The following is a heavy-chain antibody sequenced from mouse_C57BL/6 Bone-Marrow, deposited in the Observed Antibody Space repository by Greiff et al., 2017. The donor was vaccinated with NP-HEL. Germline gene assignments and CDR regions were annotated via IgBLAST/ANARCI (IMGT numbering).Heavy chain of an antibody. J-gene: IGHJ4*01. Sequence: EVKLQESGGGLVKPGGSLKLSCAASGFTFSDYGIHWVRQAPEKGLEWVAYISSGSSTIYYADTVKGRFTISRDNAKNTLFLQMTSLRSEDTAMYYCARRYRGLYYYAMDYWGQGTSVTVSS. D-gene: IGHD2-12*01. CDR2: ISSGSSTI. V-gene: IGHV5-17*01. CDR3: ARRYRGLYYYAMDY. CDR1: GFTFSDYG.